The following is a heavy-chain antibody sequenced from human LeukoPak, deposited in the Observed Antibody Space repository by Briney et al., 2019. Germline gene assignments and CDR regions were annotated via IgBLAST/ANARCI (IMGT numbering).Heavy chain of an antibody. V-gene: IGHV4-59*01. CDR3: ARGGVDIVATRYFDY. CDR1: GRSISSYY. D-gene: IGHD5-12*01. Sequence: SETLSLTCTVSGRSISSYYWSRLRQPPGKGLEWLGYIYYSGSTNYNPSLKSRVTLSVDTSKNQFSLKLSSVTAADTAVYYCARGGVDIVATRYFDYWGQGTLVTVSS. J-gene: IGHJ4*02. CDR2: IYYSGST.